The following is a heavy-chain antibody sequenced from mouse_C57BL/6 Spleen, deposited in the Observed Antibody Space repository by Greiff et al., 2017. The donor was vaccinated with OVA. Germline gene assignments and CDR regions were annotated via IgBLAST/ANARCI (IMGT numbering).Heavy chain of an antibody. CDR3: TRRVLRFYAMDY. J-gene: IGHJ4*01. V-gene: IGHV1-15*01. CDR2: IDPETGGT. CDR1: GYTFTDYE. Sequence: VKLMESGAELVRPGASVTLSCKASGYTFTDYEMHWVKQTPVHGLEWIGAIDPETGGTAYNQKFKGKAILTADKSSSTAYMELRSLTSEDSAVYYCTRRVLRFYAMDYWGQGTSVTVSS. D-gene: IGHD1-1*01.